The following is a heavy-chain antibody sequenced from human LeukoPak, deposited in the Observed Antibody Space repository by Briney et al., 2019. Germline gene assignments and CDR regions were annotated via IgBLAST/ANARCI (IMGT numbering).Heavy chain of an antibody. CDR3: ARAIYGGYDY. CDR1: GFTFSSYG. D-gene: IGHD5-12*01. V-gene: IGHV3-30*03. Sequence: PGRSLRLSCAASGFTFSSYGMHWVRQAPGKGLEWVAVISYDGSNKYYADSVKGRFTISRDNAKNSLYLQMNSLRAEDTAVYYCARAIYGGYDYWGQGTLVTVSS. CDR2: ISYDGSNK. J-gene: IGHJ4*02.